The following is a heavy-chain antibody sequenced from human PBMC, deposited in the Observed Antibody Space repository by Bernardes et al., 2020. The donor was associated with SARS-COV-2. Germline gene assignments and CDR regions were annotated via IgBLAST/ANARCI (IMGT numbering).Heavy chain of an antibody. CDR3: VSSGWYRLDHFDF. CDR1: TFSSRFTFRNYW. D-gene: IGHD6-19*01. J-gene: IGHJ4*02. Sequence: GGSLRLSCIASTFSSRFTFRNYWMSWVRHVPGKGLEWLANIKEDGSEQNYLDSVQGRFTISRDNAKNSLYLQMDSLRAEDTAVYYCVSSGWYRLDHFDFWGQGTLVSVSS. CDR2: IKEDGSEQ. V-gene: IGHV3-7*01.